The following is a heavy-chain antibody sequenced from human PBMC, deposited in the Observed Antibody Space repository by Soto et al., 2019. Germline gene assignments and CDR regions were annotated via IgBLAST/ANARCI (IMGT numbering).Heavy chain of an antibody. CDR3: ARGGSLGYCISTSCYGFGYYGMDV. CDR1: GYTFTSYG. J-gene: IGHJ6*02. Sequence: ASVKVSCKASGYTFTSYGISWVRQAPGQGLEWMGWISAYNGNTNYAQKLQGRVTMTTDTSTSTAYMELRSLRSDDTAVYYCARGGSLGYCISTSCYGFGYYGMDVWGQGTTVTVSS. D-gene: IGHD2-2*01. V-gene: IGHV1-18*01. CDR2: ISAYNGNT.